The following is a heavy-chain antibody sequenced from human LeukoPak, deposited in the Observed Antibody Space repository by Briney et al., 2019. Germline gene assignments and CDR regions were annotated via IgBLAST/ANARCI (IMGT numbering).Heavy chain of an antibody. CDR3: SRVDSTGYYRGRGPIDY. J-gene: IGHJ4*02. Sequence: GAPVKVSCKTSGYTFTGYYIYWVRQAPGQGLEWMGWINPNSGGTNYPQKFQGRVTMTRDTSISTAYMDLTRLRSDDTAVYYCSRVDSTGYYRGRGPIDYWGQGTLVTVSS. D-gene: IGHD3-22*01. CDR2: INPNSGGT. CDR1: GYTFTGYY. V-gene: IGHV1-2*02.